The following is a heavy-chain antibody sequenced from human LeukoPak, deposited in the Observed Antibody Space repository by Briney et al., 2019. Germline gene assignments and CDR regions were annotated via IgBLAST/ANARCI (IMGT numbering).Heavy chain of an antibody. V-gene: IGHV3-11*01. D-gene: IGHD6-19*01. Sequence: GGSLRLSCAVSGFTFSDHYVSWIRQAPGKGLDWLSYISPSGITTKYADSVKGRFTVSRDNAKNSVFLQLNNLRVEDTAVYFRARQRSSYYFDSWGQGTLVTVSS. CDR1: GFTFSDHY. J-gene: IGHJ4*02. CDR2: ISPSGITT. CDR3: ARQRSSYYFDS.